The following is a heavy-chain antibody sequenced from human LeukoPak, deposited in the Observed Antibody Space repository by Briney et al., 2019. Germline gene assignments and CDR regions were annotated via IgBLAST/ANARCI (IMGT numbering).Heavy chain of an antibody. Sequence: PGGSLRLSCAASGFTFSTYGMHGVRQAPGKGLEWVAFIRYDGSNKYYAASVKGRFTISRDNPTNTLYLQMNSLRPEDTAVYYCAKDLGSGWTTGPHQYFDYWGQGTLVTVSS. CDR2: IRYDGSNK. CDR1: GFTFSTYG. D-gene: IGHD6-19*01. V-gene: IGHV3-30*02. CDR3: AKDLGSGWTTGPHQYFDY. J-gene: IGHJ4*02.